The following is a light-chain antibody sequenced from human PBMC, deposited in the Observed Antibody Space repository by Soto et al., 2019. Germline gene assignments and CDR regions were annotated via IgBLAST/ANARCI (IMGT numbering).Light chain of an antibody. CDR1: QSVLYSSNNKNY. V-gene: IGKV4-1*01. CDR2: WAS. J-gene: IGKJ4*01. Sequence: DIVMTQSPDSLAVSLGERATINCKSSQSVLYSSNNKNYLAWYQQKPGQPPQLLIYWASTRESGVPDRFSGSASGTDFTLTISSLQAEYVAVYYCQQYYSTPPVTFGGGTKVEIK. CDR3: QQYYSTPPVT.